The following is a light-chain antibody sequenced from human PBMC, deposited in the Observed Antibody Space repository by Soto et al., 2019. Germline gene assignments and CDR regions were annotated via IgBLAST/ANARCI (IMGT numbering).Light chain of an antibody. CDR1: SSDVGGYNY. CDR2: EVS. V-gene: IGLV2-14*01. CDR3: SSYTRSSTVV. J-gene: IGLJ2*01. Sequence: QSALTQPASVSGSPGQSITISCTGTSSDVGGYNYVSWYQQHPGKAPKLMIYEVSNRPSGVSNRFSGSKSGNTASLTISGLQAEGEADYYCSSYTRSSTVVFGGGTKLTVL.